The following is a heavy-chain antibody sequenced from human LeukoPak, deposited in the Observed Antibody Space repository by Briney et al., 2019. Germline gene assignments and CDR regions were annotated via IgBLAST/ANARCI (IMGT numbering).Heavy chain of an antibody. D-gene: IGHD3-3*01. Sequence: PGGSLRLSCAASGFTFSSYWMSWVRQSPGKGLEWVANIKHDGSERYYVDSVKGRFTISRDNAKNSLFLQMNTLRAEDTAVYYCARAQWISGVVINGPKDYWGQGTLVTVYS. CDR3: ARAQWISGVVINGPKDY. V-gene: IGHV3-7*01. J-gene: IGHJ4*02. CDR2: IKHDGSER. CDR1: GFTFSSYW.